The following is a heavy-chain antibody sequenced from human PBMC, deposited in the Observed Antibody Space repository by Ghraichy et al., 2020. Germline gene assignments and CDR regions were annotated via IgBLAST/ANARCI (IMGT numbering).Heavy chain of an antibody. V-gene: IGHV1-2*05. CDR1: RSHVCGSF. D-gene: IGHD3-10*01. J-gene: IGHJ4*02. CDR3: ARGGFNYGKQGFDY. Sequence: ASVKVSCKASRSHVCGSFIHWVRQSPRQGLEWVGRINPNSGYTNSAQEFQGRVTMTWDTSISTAYMELSRLTCDDTVVYYCARGGFNYGKQGFDYWGQGTLFIFSS. CDR2: INPNSGYT.